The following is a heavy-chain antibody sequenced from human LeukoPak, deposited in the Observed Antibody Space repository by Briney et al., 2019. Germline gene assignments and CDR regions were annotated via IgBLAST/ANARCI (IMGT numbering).Heavy chain of an antibody. CDR1: GFTFSSYA. J-gene: IGHJ3*02. V-gene: IGHV3-23*01. CDR2: ISGSGGST. CDR3: AKLMEVITANDAFDI. D-gene: IGHD3-10*01. Sequence: GGSLRLSCAASGFTFSSYAMSWVRQAPGKGLEWVSAISGSGGSTYYADSVKGRFTISRDNSRNTLYLQMNSLRAEDTAVYYCAKLMEVITANDAFDIWGQGTMVTVSS.